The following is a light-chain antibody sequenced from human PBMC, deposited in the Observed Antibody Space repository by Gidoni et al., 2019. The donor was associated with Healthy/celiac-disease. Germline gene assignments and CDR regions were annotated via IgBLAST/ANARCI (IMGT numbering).Light chain of an antibody. V-gene: IGLV2-14*01. CDR1: SSDVGGYNY. J-gene: IGLJ3*02. CDR3: SSYTSSSTPWV. CDR2: EVS. Sequence: SALTQPASVSGSPGQSITISCTGTSSDVGGYNYVSWYQQHPGKAHKLMIYEVSNRPSGVSNRFSGSKAGNTASLTISGLQAEDEADYYCSSYTSSSTPWVFGGGTKLTVL.